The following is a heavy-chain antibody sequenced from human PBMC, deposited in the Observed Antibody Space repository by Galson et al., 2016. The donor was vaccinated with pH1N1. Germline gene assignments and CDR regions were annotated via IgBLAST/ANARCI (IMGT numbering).Heavy chain of an antibody. D-gene: IGHD2-15*01. CDR2: ISGYNGNT. CDR3: AREGYCSGGSCHSGASDY. Sequence: SVKVSCKASGYTFTSYGISWVRQAPGQGLEWMGWISGYNGNTNYAQKVQGRVTMTTDTSTSTTYMELRSLRSDDTAVYYCAREGYCSGGSCHSGASDYWGQGTLVTVSS. CDR1: GYTFTSYG. V-gene: IGHV1-18*01. J-gene: IGHJ4*02.